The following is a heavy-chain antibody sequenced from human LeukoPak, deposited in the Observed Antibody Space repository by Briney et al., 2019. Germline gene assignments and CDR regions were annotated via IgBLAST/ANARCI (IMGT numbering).Heavy chain of an antibody. D-gene: IGHD6-19*01. Sequence: GGSLRLSCAASGFTFSSYWMHWFRQAPGEGLVWVSRINSDGSSTSYADSVKGRFTISRDNAKNTLYLQMNSLRAEDTAVYYCARDSSGWYVSYYYYYMDVWGKGTTVTVSS. CDR2: INSDGSST. CDR3: ARDSSGWYVSYYYYYMDV. J-gene: IGHJ6*03. CDR1: GFTFSSYW. V-gene: IGHV3-74*01.